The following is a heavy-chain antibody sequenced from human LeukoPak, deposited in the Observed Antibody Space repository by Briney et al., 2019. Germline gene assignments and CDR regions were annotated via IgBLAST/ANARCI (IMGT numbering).Heavy chain of an antibody. V-gene: IGHV3-48*04. CDR3: ARGYYDSSGHYYFDY. Sequence: GGSLRLSCAASGFTFSSYAMSWVRQAPGKGLEWVSYISSSSSTIYYADSVKGRFTISRDNAKNSLYLQMNSLRAEDTAVYYCARGYYDSSGHYYFDYWGQGTLVTVSS. J-gene: IGHJ4*02. CDR2: ISSSSSTI. D-gene: IGHD3-22*01. CDR1: GFTFSSYA.